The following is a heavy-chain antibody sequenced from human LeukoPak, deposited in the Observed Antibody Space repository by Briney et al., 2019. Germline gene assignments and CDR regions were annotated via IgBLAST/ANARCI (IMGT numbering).Heavy chain of an antibody. CDR2: INSDGSEG. J-gene: IGHJ2*01. V-gene: IGHV3-7*03. D-gene: IGHD2-2*01. Sequence: GGSLRLSCAVSGFTFSGFWMSWSRQAPGKGLEWVASINSDGSEGYYADVVKGRFTISRDNAKNSLYLQINSLRAEDTAVYYCARTSIVVVPAAMFKNTYWYFDLWGRGTLVAVSS. CDR1: GFTFSGFW. CDR3: ARTSIVVVPAAMFKNTYWYFDL.